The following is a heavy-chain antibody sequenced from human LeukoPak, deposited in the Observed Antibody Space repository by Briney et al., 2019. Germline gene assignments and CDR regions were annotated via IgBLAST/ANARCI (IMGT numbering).Heavy chain of an antibody. V-gene: IGHV3-74*01. J-gene: IGHJ4*02. CDR2: INSDGSST. Sequence: GGSLRLSCAASGFTFSSYWMHWVRQAPGKGLVWVSRINSDGSSTSYADSVKGRFTISRDNAKNTLYLQMNSLRAEDTAVYYCAREAMVRGACFDYWGQGTLVTVSP. CDR1: GFTFSSYW. D-gene: IGHD3-10*01. CDR3: AREAMVRGACFDY.